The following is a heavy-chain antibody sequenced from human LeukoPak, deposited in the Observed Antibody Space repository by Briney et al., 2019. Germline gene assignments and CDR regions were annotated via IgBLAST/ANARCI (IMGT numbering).Heavy chain of an antibody. CDR1: GGPLSGYY. CDR2: INHSGST. CDR3: ARGRSTYYDILTGCLFDY. D-gene: IGHD3-9*01. J-gene: IGHJ4*02. V-gene: IGHV4-34*01. Sequence: SETLSLTCAVYGGPLSGYYWSWLRHPPGKGLEWIGEINHSGSTNYNPSLKSRVTISVDTSKNQFFLKLSSVAAADTAVYYCARGRSTYYDILTGCLFDYWGEGTLVTVSS.